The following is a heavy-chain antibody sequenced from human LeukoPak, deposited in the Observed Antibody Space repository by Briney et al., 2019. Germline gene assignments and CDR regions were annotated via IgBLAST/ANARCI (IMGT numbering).Heavy chain of an antibody. CDR2: ISYDGSNK. Sequence: GGSLRLSCAASGFTFSSYGMHWVRQAPGKGLEWVAVISYDGSNKYYADSVKGRFTISRDNSKNTLYLQMNSLRAEDTAVYYCARGEDYSGYDNWGQGTLVTVSS. CDR1: GFTFSSYG. D-gene: IGHD5-12*01. V-gene: IGHV3-30*03. CDR3: ARGEDYSGYDN. J-gene: IGHJ4*02.